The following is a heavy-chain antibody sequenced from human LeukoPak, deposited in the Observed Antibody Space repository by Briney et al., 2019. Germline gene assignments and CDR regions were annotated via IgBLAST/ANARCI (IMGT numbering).Heavy chain of an antibody. J-gene: IGHJ4*02. CDR1: GFTFSDYY. D-gene: IGHD1-1*01. V-gene: IGHV3-11*01. CDR2: LSPSGTTT. CDR3: VRETTIRDC. Sequence: GGSLRLSCVASGFTFSDYYMSWIRQAPGKGLEWVSYLSPSGTTTYYADSLKGRFTISRDNGKNSLYLQINNLRAEDTAVYYCVRETTIRDCWGQGTLVTVSS.